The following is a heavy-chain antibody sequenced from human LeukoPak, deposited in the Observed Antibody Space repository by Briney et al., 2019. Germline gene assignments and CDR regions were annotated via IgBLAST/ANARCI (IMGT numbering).Heavy chain of an antibody. CDR1: DGSIRSHH. D-gene: IGHD1-1*01. CDR2: TFYTGAT. CDR3: AKRDRGGWFDP. V-gene: IGHV4-59*11. Sequence: PWPTLSLTCTVSDGSIRSHHWTSIRQPPGKNLEWIGYTFYTGATYYNPSLRSRVTISIDTSKNQFCLKVTSVTTADTAVYYCAKRDRGGWFDPWGQGTLVTVSS. J-gene: IGHJ5*02.